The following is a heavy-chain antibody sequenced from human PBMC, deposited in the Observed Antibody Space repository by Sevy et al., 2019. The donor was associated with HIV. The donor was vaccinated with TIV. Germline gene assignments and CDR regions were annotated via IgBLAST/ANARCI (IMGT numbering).Heavy chain of an antibody. D-gene: IGHD1-26*01. CDR1: GFSFSIYW. J-gene: IGHJ6*02. CDR3: ARSGGSYDYGMDV. V-gene: IGHV3-7*01. CDR2: IKQDGSEK. Sequence: GGSLRLSCAASGFSFSIYWMSWVRQAPGKGLEWVANIKQDGSEKYYVDSVKGRFTISRDNAKNSLYLQMNSLRAEDTAVYYCARSGGSYDYGMDVWGQGTTVTVSS.